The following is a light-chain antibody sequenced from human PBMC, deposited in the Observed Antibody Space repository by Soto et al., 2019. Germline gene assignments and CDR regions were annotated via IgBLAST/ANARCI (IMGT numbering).Light chain of an antibody. CDR3: SSYTSSSTLLYV. CDR2: DVS. CDR1: SSDVGGYNY. J-gene: IGLJ1*01. Sequence: QSALTQPASVSGSPGQSITISCTGTSSDVGGYNYVSWYQQHPGKAPKLMIYDVSNRPSGVSNRFSDSKSGNTASRTISGLQSEDESDYYCSSYTSSSTLLYVFGTGTKLTVL. V-gene: IGLV2-14*01.